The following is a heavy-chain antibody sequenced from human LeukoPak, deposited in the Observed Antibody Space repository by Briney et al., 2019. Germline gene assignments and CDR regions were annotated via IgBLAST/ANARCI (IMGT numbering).Heavy chain of an antibody. D-gene: IGHD2-15*01. Sequence: GSSVKVSCKASGGIFSSYAISWVRQAPGQGLEWMGGIIPIFGTANYAQKFQGRVTITTDESTSTAYMELSSLRSEDTAVYYCAREWAPKPQGYCSGGSCFTPAWFDPWGQGTLVTVSS. CDR1: GGIFSSYA. CDR3: AREWAPKPQGYCSGGSCFTPAWFDP. J-gene: IGHJ5*02. CDR2: IIPIFGTA. V-gene: IGHV1-69*05.